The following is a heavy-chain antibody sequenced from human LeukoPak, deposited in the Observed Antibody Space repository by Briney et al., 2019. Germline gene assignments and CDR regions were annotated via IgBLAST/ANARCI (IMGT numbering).Heavy chain of an antibody. D-gene: IGHD6-13*01. Sequence: QPGGSLRLSCAASGFTFSSHWMHWVRQAPGKGLVWVSRIASDGSGTSYADSVKGRFTISRDNAKNSLYLQMNSLRAEDTAVYYCARDYSSPGNFDYWGQGTLVTVSS. CDR2: IASDGSGT. J-gene: IGHJ4*02. V-gene: IGHV3-74*01. CDR1: GFTFSSHW. CDR3: ARDYSSPGNFDY.